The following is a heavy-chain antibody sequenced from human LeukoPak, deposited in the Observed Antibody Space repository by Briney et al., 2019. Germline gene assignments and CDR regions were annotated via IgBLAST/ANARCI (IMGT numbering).Heavy chain of an antibody. CDR2: ISGGGST. CDR1: GFTFSSYA. CDR3: ANKWASGIDY. D-gene: IGHD3-10*01. J-gene: IGHJ4*02. V-gene: IGHV3-23*01. Sequence: GGSLRLSCAASGFTFSSYAISWVCQAPGKGLEWVSTISGGGSTYYADSVKGRFTISRDNSKNTLFMQTNSLRVEDTAVYYCANKWASGIDYWGQGTLVAVSS.